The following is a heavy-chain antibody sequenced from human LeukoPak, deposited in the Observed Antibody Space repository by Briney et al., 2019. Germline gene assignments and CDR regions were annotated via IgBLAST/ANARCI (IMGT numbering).Heavy chain of an antibody. J-gene: IGHJ4*02. Sequence: GGSLRLSCAASGFTFSNYWVHCVRHARGRGLVWVSRINRDGSTTKYADSVKGRFTVSRDNAKNTLNLQMNSLRAEDTAVYYCTRDKKSGESSEIDYWGQGTLVTVSS. CDR3: TRDKKSGESSEIDY. CDR1: GFTFSNYW. CDR2: INRDGSTT. D-gene: IGHD3-10*01. V-gene: IGHV3-74*03.